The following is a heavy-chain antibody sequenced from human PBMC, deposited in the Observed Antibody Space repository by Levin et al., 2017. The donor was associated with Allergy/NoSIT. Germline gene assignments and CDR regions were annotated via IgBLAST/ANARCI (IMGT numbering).Heavy chain of an antibody. CDR1: GFTFDDYA. CDR2: ISWNSGSI. V-gene: IGHV3-9*01. J-gene: IGHJ4*02. D-gene: IGHD2-15*01. Sequence: SLKISCAASGFTFDDYAMHWVRQAPGKGLEWVSGISWNSGSIGYADSVKGRFTISRDNAKNSLYLQMNSLRAEDTALYYCAKDMSEVVVAAAFDYWGQGTLVTVSS. CDR3: AKDMSEVVVAAAFDY.